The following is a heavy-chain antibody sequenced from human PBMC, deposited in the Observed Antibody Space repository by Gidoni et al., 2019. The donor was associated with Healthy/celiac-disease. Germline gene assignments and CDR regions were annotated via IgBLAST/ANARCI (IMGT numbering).Heavy chain of an antibody. CDR2: NYPGDSDT. D-gene: IGHD3-10*01. Sequence: EVQLVQSGAEVRKQGESLKISCEGSGYSFATYWIGWVRQMPGKGLEWMGVNYPGDSDTRYSPSFQGQVTIAADKSIRAAYLQWSSLKASDTAMYYCARAMRAYYYGSGSPGGMDVWGQGTTVTVSS. CDR1: GYSFATYW. V-gene: IGHV5-51*03. J-gene: IGHJ6*02. CDR3: ARAMRAYYYGSGSPGGMDV.